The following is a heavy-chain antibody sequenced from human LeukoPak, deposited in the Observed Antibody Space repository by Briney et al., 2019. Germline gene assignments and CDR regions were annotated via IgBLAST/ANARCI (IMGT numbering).Heavy chain of an antibody. D-gene: IGHD6-19*01. CDR3: ARDHPGSGWYVDY. CDR1: GFTFGSYA. J-gene: IGHJ4*02. CDR2: ISGSGGSP. Sequence: GGSLRLSCAASGFTFGSYAMGWVRQARGKGLEWVSGISGSGGSPYYTDSVKGRFTISKDNSKGTLYLQMNSLRDEDTAVYYCARDHPGSGWYVDYWGQGILVTVSS. V-gene: IGHV3-23*01.